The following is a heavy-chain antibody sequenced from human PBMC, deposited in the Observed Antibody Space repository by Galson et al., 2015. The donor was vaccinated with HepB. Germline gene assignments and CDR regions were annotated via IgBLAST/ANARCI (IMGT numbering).Heavy chain of an antibody. CDR2: VYYTGST. Sequence: SETLSLTCTVSAGSIDTYYWSWIRQPPGRGLEWIGYVYYTGSTNYSPSLKGRTTISLDKPRKQFSLRLGSVTAADTAMYYCARSELGTISHFDSWGRGTLATVSS. J-gene: IGHJ4*02. CDR1: AGSIDTYY. CDR3: ARSELGTISHFDS. V-gene: IGHV4-59*01. D-gene: IGHD2-2*01.